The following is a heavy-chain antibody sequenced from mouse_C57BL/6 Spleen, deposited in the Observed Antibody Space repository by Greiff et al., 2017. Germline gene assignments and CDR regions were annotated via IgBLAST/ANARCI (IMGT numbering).Heavy chain of an antibody. CDR3: ARLTAQATWFAY. CDR2: IYPGSGST. J-gene: IGHJ3*01. CDR1: GYTFTSYW. Sequence: QVQLQQPGAELVMPGASVKLSCKASGYTFTSYWMHWVKQRPGQGLEWIGDIYPGSGSTNYNEKFKSKATLTVDTSSSTAYMQLSSLTSEDSAVYYCARLTAQATWFAYWGQGTLVTVSA. V-gene: IGHV1-55*01. D-gene: IGHD3-2*02.